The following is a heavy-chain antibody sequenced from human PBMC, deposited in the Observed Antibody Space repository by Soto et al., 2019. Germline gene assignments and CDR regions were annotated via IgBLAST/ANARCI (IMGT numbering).Heavy chain of an antibody. J-gene: IGHJ5*02. CDR1: GGSIYTYY. V-gene: IGHV4-59*12. CDR2: ISDGGST. Sequence: KPSETLSLTCNVSGGSIYTYYWNWIRQSPGKGLEWIGYISDGGSTNYNPSLKSRVTISVDTSKNQFSLKLSSVTAADTAVYYCAEVNYYYDSSGYSLGFDPWGQGTLVTVSS. D-gene: IGHD3-22*01. CDR3: AEVNYYYDSSGYSLGFDP.